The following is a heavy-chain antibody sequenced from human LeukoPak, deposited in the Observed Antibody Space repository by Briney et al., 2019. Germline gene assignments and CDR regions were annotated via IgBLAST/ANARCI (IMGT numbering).Heavy chain of an antibody. CDR2: INHSGST. J-gene: IGHJ4*02. CDR1: GGSFSGYY. Sequence: SETLSLTCAVCGGSFSGYYWSWIRQPPGKGLEWIGEINHSGSTNYNPSLKSRVTISVDTSKNQFSLKLSSVTAADTAVYYCASRPFDYWGQGTLVTVSS. V-gene: IGHV4-34*01. CDR3: ASRPFDY.